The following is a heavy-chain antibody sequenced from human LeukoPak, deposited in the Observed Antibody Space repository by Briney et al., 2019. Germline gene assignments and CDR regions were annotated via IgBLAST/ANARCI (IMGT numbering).Heavy chain of an antibody. CDR1: GFTFSSYW. V-gene: IGHV3-7*03. J-gene: IGHJ4*02. CDR2: INHNGNVN. CDR3: AKGGDY. D-gene: IGHD3-16*01. Sequence: GGSLRLSCAASGFTFSSYWMNWARQAPGKGLEWVASINHNGNVNYYVDSVKGRFTISRDNAKNSLYLQMNSLRAEDTALYYCAKGGDYWGQGTLVTVSS.